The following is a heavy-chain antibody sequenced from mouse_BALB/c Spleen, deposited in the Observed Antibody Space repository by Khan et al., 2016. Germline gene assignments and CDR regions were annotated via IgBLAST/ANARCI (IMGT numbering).Heavy chain of an antibody. V-gene: IGHV3-2*02. Sequence: EVQLEESGPGLVKPSQSLSLTCTVTGYSITSDYAWNWIRQFPGNKLEWMGYISYSGSTSYNPSLKSRISITRDTSKNQFLLHLNSVTTEDTATXYGAEELGWFAYWGQGTLVTVSA. CDR1: GYSITSDYA. CDR3: AEELGWFAY. J-gene: IGHJ3*01. D-gene: IGHD4-1*01. CDR2: ISYSGST.